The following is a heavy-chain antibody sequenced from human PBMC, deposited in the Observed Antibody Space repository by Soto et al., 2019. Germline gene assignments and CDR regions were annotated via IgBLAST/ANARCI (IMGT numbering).Heavy chain of an antibody. J-gene: IGHJ3*02. CDR3: ARGGGVGVAGSAACDI. D-gene: IGHD3-3*01. CDR1: GYPVTAYY. V-gene: IGHV1-2*02. CDR2: INPATGAA. Sequence: QLHLVQSGAVVKKPGAAVTVSCSASGYPVTAYYMHWVRQAPGRGLEWMGGINPATGAAKYTPTFQGRVTMTRATSTSTVLMELSGLTSEDTAVFFWARGGGVGVAGSAACDIWGQGTLVTVSS.